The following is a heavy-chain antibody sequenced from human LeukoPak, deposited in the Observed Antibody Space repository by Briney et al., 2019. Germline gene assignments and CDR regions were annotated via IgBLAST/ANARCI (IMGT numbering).Heavy chain of an antibody. V-gene: IGHV4-4*07. CDR1: GGSLSSYY. CDR3: ARLGYYYGSGSGHFDY. D-gene: IGHD3-10*01. J-gene: IGHJ4*02. CDR2: IYTSGST. Sequence: SETLSLTCTVSGGSLSSYYWSRIRQPAGKGLEWIGRIYTSGSTNYNPSLKSRVTMSVDTSKNQFSLKLSSVTAADTAVYYCARLGYYYGSGSGHFDYWGQGTLVTVSS.